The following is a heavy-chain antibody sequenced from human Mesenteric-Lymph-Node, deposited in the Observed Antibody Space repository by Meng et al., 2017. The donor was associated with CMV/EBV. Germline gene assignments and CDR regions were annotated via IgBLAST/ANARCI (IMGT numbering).Heavy chain of an antibody. J-gene: IGHJ5*02. CDR3: ARHGYYLSGSYIRDHNWLDP. V-gene: IGHV5-51*01. CDR1: GYNFNEYW. CDR2: IFPGDSDT. D-gene: IGHD3-10*01. Sequence: GESLKISCKGSGYNFNEYWIGWVRQMPGKGLEWMGIIFPGDSDTRYSPSFQGQVTISADKSTSTAYLQWSSLEASDTAMYYCARHGYYLSGSYIRDHNWLDPWGQGTLVTVSS.